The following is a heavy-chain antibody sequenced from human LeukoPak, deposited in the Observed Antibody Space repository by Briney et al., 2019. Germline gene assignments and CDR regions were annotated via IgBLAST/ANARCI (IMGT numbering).Heavy chain of an antibody. CDR3: ARERRVPAAIDY. CDR1: GYTFTGYN. J-gene: IGHJ4*02. CDR2: INPNSGGR. D-gene: IGHD2-2*01. Sequence: GASVKGSCKASGYTFTGYNMHWVRQAPGQGLEWMGWINPNSGGRNYAQKFQGRVTMTRDTSISTAYMELSRLRSDDTAVYYCARERRVPAAIDYWGQGTLVTVSS. V-gene: IGHV1-2*02.